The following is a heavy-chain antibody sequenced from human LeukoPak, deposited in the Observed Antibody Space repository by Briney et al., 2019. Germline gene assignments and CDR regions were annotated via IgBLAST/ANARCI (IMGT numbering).Heavy chain of an antibody. CDR1: GGTFSIYA. V-gene: IGHV1-69*13. J-gene: IGHJ4*02. CDR3: ARGLLWFGEYQYYFDY. D-gene: IGHD3-10*01. CDR2: IIPIFGTA. Sequence: SVNVSCKASGGTFSIYAISWVRQAPGQGLEWMGGIIPIFGTANYAQKFQGRVTITADESTSTAYMELSSLRSEDTAVYYCARGLLWFGEYQYYFDYWGQGTLVTVSS.